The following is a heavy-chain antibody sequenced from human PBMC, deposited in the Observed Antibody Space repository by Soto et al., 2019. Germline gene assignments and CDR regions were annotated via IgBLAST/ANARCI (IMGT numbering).Heavy chain of an antibody. CDR2: ISYDGSNK. CDR3: AKSHASLH. J-gene: IGHJ1*01. Sequence: GGSLRLSCAASGFTFSSYGMHWVRQAPGKGLEWVAVISYDGSNKYYADSVKGRFTISRDNSKNTLYLQMNSLRAEDTAVYYCAKSHASLHWGQGTLVTVSS. CDR1: GFTFSSYG. V-gene: IGHV3-30*18.